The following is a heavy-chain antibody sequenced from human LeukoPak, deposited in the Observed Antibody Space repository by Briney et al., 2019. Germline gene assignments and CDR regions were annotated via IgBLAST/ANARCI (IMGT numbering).Heavy chain of an antibody. Sequence: PGGSLRLSCAASGFTFSSYAMSWVRQAPGKGLEWVSAVSGNGGNTYYADSVKGRFTISRDNSKNTLYLQMNSLRAEDTAVYYCAKNSWVVAAPHDAFDIWGQGTMVTVSS. D-gene: IGHD2-15*01. J-gene: IGHJ3*02. CDR1: GFTFSSYA. V-gene: IGHV3-23*01. CDR3: AKNSWVVAAPHDAFDI. CDR2: VSGNGGNT.